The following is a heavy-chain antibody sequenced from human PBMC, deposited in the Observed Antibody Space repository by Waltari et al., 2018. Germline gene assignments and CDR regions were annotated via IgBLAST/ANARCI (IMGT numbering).Heavy chain of an antibody. CDR3: ARLVPAANYCYMDV. J-gene: IGHJ6*03. Sequence: QVQLQESGPGLVKPSETLSLTCPVSGGSISSYYWSWIRQPPGKGLEWIGYIYYSGSTNYNPSRKSGVTMSVDTSKNHFSLKLSSVTAAETAVYYCARLVPAANYCYMDVGGEGTTVTVSS. D-gene: IGHD2-2*01. CDR2: IYYSGST. CDR1: GGSISSYY. V-gene: IGHV4-59*01.